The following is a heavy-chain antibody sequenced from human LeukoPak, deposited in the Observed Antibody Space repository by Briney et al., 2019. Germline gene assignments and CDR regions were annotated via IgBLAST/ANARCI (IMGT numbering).Heavy chain of an antibody. V-gene: IGHV1-2*02. Sequence: ASVKVSCKASGYTFTGYYMHWVRQAPGQGLEWMGWINPNSGGTNYAQKFQGRVTMTRDTSISTAYMELSRLRSDDTAVYYCARTMPAWGSSSDAFDIWGQGTMVTVSS. J-gene: IGHJ3*02. CDR2: INPNSGGT. CDR3: ARTMPAWGSSSDAFDI. CDR1: GYTFTGYY. D-gene: IGHD6-6*01.